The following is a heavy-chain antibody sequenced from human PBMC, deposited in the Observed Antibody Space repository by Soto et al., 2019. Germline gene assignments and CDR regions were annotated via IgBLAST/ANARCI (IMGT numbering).Heavy chain of an antibody. CDR3: ARDIVLMVYDPYGMDV. Sequence: ASVKVSCKASGYTFTGYYMHWVRQAPGQGLEWMGWINPNSGGTNYAQKFQGRVTMTRDTSISTAYMELSRLRSDDTAVYYCARDIVLMVYDPYGMDVWGQGTRVTVSS. V-gene: IGHV1-2*02. D-gene: IGHD2-8*01. CDR1: GYTFTGYY. J-gene: IGHJ6*02. CDR2: INPNSGGT.